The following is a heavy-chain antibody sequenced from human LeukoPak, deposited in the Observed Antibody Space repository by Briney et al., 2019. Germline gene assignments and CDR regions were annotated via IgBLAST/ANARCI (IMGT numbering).Heavy chain of an antibody. CDR1: GFTFSSYG. CDR3: AKVVSSSWGFFDY. J-gene: IGHJ4*02. D-gene: IGHD6-13*01. Sequence: GGSLRLSCAASGFTFSSYGMHWVRQAPGKGLEWVAFIRNDGSTRYYTDSVKGRFTISRDNSKKTLYLQMNSLRPEDTAVYYCAKVVSSSWGFFDYWGQGTLVTVSS. CDR2: IRNDGSTR. V-gene: IGHV3-30*02.